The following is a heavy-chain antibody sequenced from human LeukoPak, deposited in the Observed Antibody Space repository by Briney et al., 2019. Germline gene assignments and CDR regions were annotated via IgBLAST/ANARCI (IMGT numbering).Heavy chain of an antibody. D-gene: IGHD2-15*01. CDR3: ARRANLGYCSGGSCYLFDY. V-gene: IGHV4-59*08. Sequence: SETLSLTCTVSGGSISNYYWSWIRQPPGKGLEWIGYIYYSGRTNYSPSLKSRVTISVDTSKNQVSLKLSSVTAADTAVYYCARRANLGYCSGGSCYLFDYWGQGTLVTVSS. CDR2: IYYSGRT. CDR1: GGSISNYY. J-gene: IGHJ4*02.